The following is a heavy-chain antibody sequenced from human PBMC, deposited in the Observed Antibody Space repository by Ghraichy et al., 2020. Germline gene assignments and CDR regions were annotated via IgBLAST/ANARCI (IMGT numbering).Heavy chain of an antibody. D-gene: IGHD4/OR15-4a*01. CDR1: GFTFSNYG. Sequence: GGSLRLSCAASGFTFSNYGMHWVRQAPGKGLEWLAIIWYDGSSKSYADSVKGRFTISRDNSKNTLYLQMSSLRAEDTAVYFCARDPLPFQVPSGWLDSWGQGVLVTVSS. CDR2: IWYDGSSK. CDR3: ARDPLPFQVPSGWLDS. V-gene: IGHV3-33*01. J-gene: IGHJ5*01.